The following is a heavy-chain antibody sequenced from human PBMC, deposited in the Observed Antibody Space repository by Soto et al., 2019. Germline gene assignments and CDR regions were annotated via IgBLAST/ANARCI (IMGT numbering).Heavy chain of an antibody. D-gene: IGHD6-6*01. CDR1: GFTFSSYS. CDR2: ISSSISYI. J-gene: IGHJ6*02. Sequence: EVQLVESGGGLVKPGGSLRLSCAASGFTFSSYSMNWVRQAPGKGLEWVSSISSSISYIYYADSVKGRFTISRDNAKNSLYLQMNSLRAEDTAVYYCAREGQLVSYYYYYYGMDVWGQGTTVTVSS. CDR3: AREGQLVSYYYYYYGMDV. V-gene: IGHV3-21*01.